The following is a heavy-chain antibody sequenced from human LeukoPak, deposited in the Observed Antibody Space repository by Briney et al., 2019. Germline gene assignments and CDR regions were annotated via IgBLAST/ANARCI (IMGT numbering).Heavy chain of an antibody. Sequence: PGGSLRLSCAASGFTFSSYAMSWVRQAPGRGLEWVSVISGSGGSANYADSVKGRFTISRDNSKNTLYLQMNSLRAEDTAVYYCAKLSGWTGWFFDYWGQGTVVAVSS. V-gene: IGHV3-23*01. D-gene: IGHD6-19*01. J-gene: IGHJ4*02. CDR3: AKLSGWTGWFFDY. CDR1: GFTFSSYA. CDR2: ISGSGGSA.